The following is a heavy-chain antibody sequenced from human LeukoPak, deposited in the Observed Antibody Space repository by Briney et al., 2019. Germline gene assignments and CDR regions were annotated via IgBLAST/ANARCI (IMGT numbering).Heavy chain of an antibody. V-gene: IGHV1-2*02. J-gene: IGHJ4*02. CDR2: INPNSGGT. CDR1: GYSFTDYY. Sequence: ASVKVSCKASGYSFTDYYMHWVRQAPGQGLEWMGWINPNSGGTNYAQKFQGRVTMTRDTSISTAYMKLSRLRSDDTAVYYCARDEFVIAAAGNLNYWGQGTLVTVSS. CDR3: ARDEFVIAAAGNLNY. D-gene: IGHD6-13*01.